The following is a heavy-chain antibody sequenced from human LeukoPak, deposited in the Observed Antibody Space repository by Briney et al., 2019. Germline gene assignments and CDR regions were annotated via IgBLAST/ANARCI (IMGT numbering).Heavy chain of an antibody. CDR2: ISYDGSNK. CDR3: ARGQYSSSWYNWFDP. J-gene: IGHJ5*02. V-gene: IGHV3-30*03. D-gene: IGHD6-13*01. Sequence: PGGSLRLSCAASGFTFSSYGMHWVRQAPGKGLEWVAVISYDGSNKYYADSVKGRFTISRDNAKNSLYLQMNSLRAEDTAVYYCARGQYSSSWYNWFDPWGQGTLVTVSS. CDR1: GFTFSSYG.